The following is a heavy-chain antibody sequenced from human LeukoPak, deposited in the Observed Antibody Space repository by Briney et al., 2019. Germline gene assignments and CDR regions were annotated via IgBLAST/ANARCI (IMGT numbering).Heavy chain of an antibody. J-gene: IGHJ3*02. V-gene: IGHV3-23*01. CDR2: ISKSGDST. CDR1: GFTFSSNA. Sequence: GGSLRLSCAASGFTFSSNAMSWVRQAPGKGLEWVSAISKSGDSTFYADSVKGRFTISRDNSQNTLYVQMNSLRDEDTAVYYCAKDQGYSSAWYSRDGFDMWGQGTMVTVSS. D-gene: IGHD6-19*01. CDR3: AKDQGYSSAWYSRDGFDM.